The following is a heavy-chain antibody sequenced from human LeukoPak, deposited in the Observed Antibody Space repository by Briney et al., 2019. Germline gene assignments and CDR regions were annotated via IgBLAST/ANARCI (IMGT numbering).Heavy chain of an antibody. Sequence: PGGSLRLSCAASGFMFSDYYIFWIRQAPGKGLEWVSYISSSGRTIYYADSVKGRFTISRDNSKNTLYLQMNSLRAEDTAVYYCARGVTVTTGWFDPWGQGTLVTVSS. CDR2: ISSSGRTI. CDR1: GFMFSDYY. J-gene: IGHJ5*02. D-gene: IGHD4-17*01. V-gene: IGHV3-11*04. CDR3: ARGVTVTTGWFDP.